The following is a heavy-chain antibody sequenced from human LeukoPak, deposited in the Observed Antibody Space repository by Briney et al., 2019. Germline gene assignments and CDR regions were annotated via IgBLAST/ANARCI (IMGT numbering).Heavy chain of an antibody. J-gene: IGHJ4*02. CDR2: IYYSGST. CDR1: GGSISSYY. Sequence: SETLSLTCTVSGGSISSYYWSWIRQPPGKGLEWIGYIYYSGSTNYNPSLKSRVTISVDTSKNQFSLKLSSVTAADTAVYYCARGLRGWYRNDYWGQGTLVTVSS. V-gene: IGHV4-59*12. CDR3: ARGLRGWYRNDY. D-gene: IGHD6-19*01.